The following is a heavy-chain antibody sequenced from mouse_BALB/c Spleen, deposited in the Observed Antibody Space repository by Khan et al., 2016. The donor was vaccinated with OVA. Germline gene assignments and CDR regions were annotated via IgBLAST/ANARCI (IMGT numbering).Heavy chain of an antibody. CDR1: GYSITSDYA. CDR2: RKYSGST. CDR3: ARSGTISTVVVTDFDF. J-gene: IGHJ2*01. V-gene: IGHV3-2*02. D-gene: IGHD1-1*01. Sequence: EVQLQESGPGLVKPSQSLSLTCTVTGYSITSDYAWNWIRQFPGNKLEWMGYRKYSGSTSYNPTLKSRIPISRDTSKNQFFLQMNSVTTEDTATYYWARSGTISTVVVTDFDFWGQGTTLTVSS.